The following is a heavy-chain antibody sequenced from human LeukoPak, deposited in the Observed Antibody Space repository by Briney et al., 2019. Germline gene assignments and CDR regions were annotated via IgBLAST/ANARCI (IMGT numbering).Heavy chain of an antibody. Sequence: ASVKVSCKSSGYTFTSYDINWVRQATGHGLEWMGWMNPNSGNTGYAQKFQGRVTITRNTSISTAYMELSSLRSEDTAVYYCARGALPTYDFWSGSWMDAFDIWGQGTMVTVSS. V-gene: IGHV1-8*03. CDR1: GYTFTSYD. D-gene: IGHD3-3*01. J-gene: IGHJ3*02. CDR3: ARGALPTYDFWSGSWMDAFDI. CDR2: MNPNSGNT.